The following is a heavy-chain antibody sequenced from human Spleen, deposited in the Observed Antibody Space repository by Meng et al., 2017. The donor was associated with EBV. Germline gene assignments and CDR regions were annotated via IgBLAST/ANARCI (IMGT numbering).Heavy chain of an antibody. V-gene: IGHV1-45*02. CDR3: ARSSLTGTDWYFDF. CDR1: GYTFTYRY. J-gene: IGHJ2*01. Sequence: QMDLGQSGAELKKPGSSVKISCQASGYTFTYRYLHWVRQAPGQALEWMGWITPYNGDTDYAQKFQDRVTITRDTSLSTTYMELTNLRSEDTAMYYCARSSLTGTDWYFDFWGRGTLVTVSS. D-gene: IGHD1/OR15-1a*01. CDR2: ITPYNGDT.